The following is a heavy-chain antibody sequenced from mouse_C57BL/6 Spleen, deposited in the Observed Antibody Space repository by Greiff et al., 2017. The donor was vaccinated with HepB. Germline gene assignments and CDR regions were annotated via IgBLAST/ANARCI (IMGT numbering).Heavy chain of an antibody. V-gene: IGHV3-6*01. CDR3: ERAYDGYYDWFAY. Sequence: DVQLQESGPGLVKPSQSLSLTCSVSGYSITSGYYWNWIRQFPGNKLEWMGYISYDGSNNYNPSLKNQNSITRDTSKNQFFLKLKSVTTEDTATYFCERAYDGYYDWFAYWGQGTLVTVSA. D-gene: IGHD2-3*01. J-gene: IGHJ3*01. CDR1: GYSITSGYY. CDR2: ISYDGSN.